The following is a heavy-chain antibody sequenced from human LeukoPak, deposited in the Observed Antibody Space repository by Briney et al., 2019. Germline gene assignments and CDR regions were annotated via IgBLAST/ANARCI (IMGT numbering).Heavy chain of an antibody. CDR3: ALSPPDVLGYGSDYFDY. Sequence: GGSLRLSCAASGFTFSSYAMRWVRQAPGKGLEWGAVISYDGSNKYYADSVKGRFTISRDNSKNTLYLQMNSMRAEDTAVYYCALSPPDVLGYGSDYFDYWGQGTLVTVSS. V-gene: IGHV3-30-3*01. CDR2: ISYDGSNK. D-gene: IGHD3-16*01. J-gene: IGHJ4*02. CDR1: GFTFSSYA.